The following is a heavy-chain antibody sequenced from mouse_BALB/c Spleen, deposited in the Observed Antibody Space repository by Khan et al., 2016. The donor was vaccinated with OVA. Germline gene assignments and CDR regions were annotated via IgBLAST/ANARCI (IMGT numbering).Heavy chain of an antibody. D-gene: IGHD3-1*01. CDR2: IDPENANA. J-gene: IGHJ3*01. CDR3: ASSGYEAWFHY. CDR1: GFNIKDYY. Sequence: VQLQQSGAELVRPGALVKLSCKASGFNIKDYYIHWVKQRPEQGLEWIGWIDPENANAIYDPRLQDKASITADTSSNTAYLQLSSLTSEDTAVYYCASSGYEAWFHYWGQGTLVTVSA. V-gene: IGHV14-1*02.